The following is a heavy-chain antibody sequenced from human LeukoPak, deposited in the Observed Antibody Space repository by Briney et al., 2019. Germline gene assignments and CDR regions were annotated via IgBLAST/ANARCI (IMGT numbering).Heavy chain of an antibody. CDR2: INSDGSST. CDR1: GFTFSSYW. J-gene: IGHJ4*02. D-gene: IGHD2-15*01. Sequence: GGSLRLSCAASGFTFSSYWMHWVRQAPGKGLVWVSRINSDGSSTSYADSVKGRFTISRDNAKNSLYLQMNSLRAEDTALYYCAKGTYCSGGSCYPDFDYWGQGTLVTVSS. CDR3: AKGTYCSGGSCYPDFDY. V-gene: IGHV3-74*01.